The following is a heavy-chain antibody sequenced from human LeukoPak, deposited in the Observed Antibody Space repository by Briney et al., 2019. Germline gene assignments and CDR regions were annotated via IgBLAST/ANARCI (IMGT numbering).Heavy chain of an antibody. V-gene: IGHV3-23*01. CDR3: ARDRDGY. J-gene: IGHJ4*02. CDR2: ISGSGAST. CDR1: GFTFSTNA. Sequence: GGSLRLSCLTSGFTFSTNAMSWVRQAPGKGLEWISGISGSGASTYYADSVTGRFTNSRDNSRNSLYLQMNSLRAEDTAVYYCARDRDGYWGQGTLVTVSS. D-gene: IGHD3-10*01.